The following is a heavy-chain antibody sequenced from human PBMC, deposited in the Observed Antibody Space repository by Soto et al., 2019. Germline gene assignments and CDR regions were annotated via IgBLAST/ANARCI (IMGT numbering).Heavy chain of an antibody. CDR1: GGTFSSYA. CDR2: IIPIFGTA. CDR3: ARAMASDYYYGMDV. Sequence: QVQLVQSGAEVKKPGSSVKVSCKASGGTFSSYAISWVRQAPGQGLEWMGGIIPIFGTANYAQKFQGRVTITADDSTSTAYMELSSLRSEDTAVYYCARAMASDYYYGMDVWGQGTTVTVSS. V-gene: IGHV1-69*01. J-gene: IGHJ6*02.